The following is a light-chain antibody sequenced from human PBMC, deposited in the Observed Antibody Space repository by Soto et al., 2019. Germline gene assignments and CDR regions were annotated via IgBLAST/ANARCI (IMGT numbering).Light chain of an antibody. CDR2: GAS. J-gene: IGKJ1*01. Sequence: EVVFTQSPTTPSLSPGERATPSCRASENVRTFVDWYQQKPGQAPRLLIYGASNRATGIPARFSGSGSGTDFTLTISNLEPEDFAVYYCQQHSHWPPWTFGQGTKVDI. CDR1: ENVRTF. V-gene: IGKV3-11*01. CDR3: QQHSHWPPWT.